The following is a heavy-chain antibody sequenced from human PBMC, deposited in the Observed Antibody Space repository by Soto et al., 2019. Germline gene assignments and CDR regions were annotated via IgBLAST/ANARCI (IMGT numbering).Heavy chain of an antibody. CDR1: GFTFSSYA. D-gene: IGHD4-4*01. CDR2: ISYDGSNK. CDR3: ARDITTTVTTEYYFEY. J-gene: IGHJ4*02. V-gene: IGHV3-30-3*01. Sequence: GGSLRLSCAASGFTFSSYAMHWVRQAPGKGLEWVAVISYDGSNKYYADSVKGRFTISRDNSKNTLYLQMNRLRAEDTTVYNCARDITTTVTTEYYFEYWGQGTLVTVSS.